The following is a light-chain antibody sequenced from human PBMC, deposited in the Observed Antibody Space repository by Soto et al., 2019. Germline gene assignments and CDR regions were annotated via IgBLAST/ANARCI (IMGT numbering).Light chain of an antibody. Sequence: DIQMTKSPSSLSASVGDTVTITCRASQGISNYLAWYQQKPGQVPNLLIYAASTLQSGAPSRFSGSGSGTDFTLTISSLLAEDGATYYCQKYNTAPRTFGQGTKVEI. V-gene: IGKV1-27*01. CDR2: AAS. CDR1: QGISNY. J-gene: IGKJ1*01. CDR3: QKYNTAPRT.